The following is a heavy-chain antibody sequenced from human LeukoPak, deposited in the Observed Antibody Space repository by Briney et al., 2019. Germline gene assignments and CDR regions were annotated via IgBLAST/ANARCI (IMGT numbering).Heavy chain of an antibody. CDR1: GFTFSDYY. CDR2: ITGSTSFT. V-gene: IGHV3-11*05. J-gene: IGHJ4*02. CDR3: ARVSGSYVFDY. Sequence: GGSLRLSCAASGFTFSDYYMSWIRQAPGKGLEWVSYITGSTSFTNYTYSVKGRFIISRENAKNSLYLQIICLRAEDTAVYYGARVSGSYVFDYWGQGALVTVSS. D-gene: IGHD1-26*01.